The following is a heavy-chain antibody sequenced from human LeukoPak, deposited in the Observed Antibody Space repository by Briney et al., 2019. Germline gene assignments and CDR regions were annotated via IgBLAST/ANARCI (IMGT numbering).Heavy chain of an antibody. CDR2: ISSSGNTI. CDR3: ARDLGYDYVWGSYRYRG. D-gene: IGHD3-16*02. V-gene: IGHV3-48*03. Sequence: GGALRLSCAASGFTFSSYEMNWVRQAPGKGLEWISYISSSGNTIYYADSVKGRFTISRDNAKNSLYLEMNSLRAEDTAVYYCARDLGYDYVWGSYRYRGWGQGTLVTVSS. J-gene: IGHJ4*02. CDR1: GFTFSSYE.